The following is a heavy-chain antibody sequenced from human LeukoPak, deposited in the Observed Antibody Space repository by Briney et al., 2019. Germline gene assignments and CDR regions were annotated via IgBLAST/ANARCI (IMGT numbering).Heavy chain of an antibody. V-gene: IGHV3-74*01. J-gene: IGHJ4*01. CDR3: TRELPREVTLDY. CDR2: INTDGSST. D-gene: IGHD2-21*02. CDR1: GFTFISYG. Sequence: GGSLRLSCAASGFTFISYGMQWVRQAPGKGLVWVSRINTDGSSTSYADSVKGRFTVSRDNAKNTVYLQVNSLRAEDTAVYFCTRELPREVTLDYWGQGTLVTVAS.